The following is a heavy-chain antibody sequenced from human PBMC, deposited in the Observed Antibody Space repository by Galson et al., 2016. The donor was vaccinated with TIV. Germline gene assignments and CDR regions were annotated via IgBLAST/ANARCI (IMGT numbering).Heavy chain of an antibody. Sequence: SLRLSCAASEINFSRFWMHWVRQVPGKGLMWVSRITDDGSDTVYADSVRGRFTISRDNAMDTQYLQMDSLRAEDTGVYYCARERRYYGVDVWGQGTTVTVS. CDR1: EINFSRFW. CDR2: ITDDGSDT. CDR3: ARERRYYGVDV. J-gene: IGHJ6*02. D-gene: IGHD2-15*01. V-gene: IGHV3-74*01.